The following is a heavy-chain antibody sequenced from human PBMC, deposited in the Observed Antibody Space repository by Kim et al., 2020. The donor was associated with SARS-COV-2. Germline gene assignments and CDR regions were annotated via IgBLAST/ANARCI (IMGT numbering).Heavy chain of an antibody. Sequence: NPSLKSRVTISVDTAKNRFSLKLSSVTAADTAVYYCARDRDYGGNSGIDYWGQGTLVTVSS. J-gene: IGHJ4*02. CDR3: ARDRDYGGNSGIDY. D-gene: IGHD4-17*01. V-gene: IGHV4-59*01.